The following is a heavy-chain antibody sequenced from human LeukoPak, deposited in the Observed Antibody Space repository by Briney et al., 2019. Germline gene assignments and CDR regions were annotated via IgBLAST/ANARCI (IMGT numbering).Heavy chain of an antibody. CDR3: TRYNNDHFDY. V-gene: IGHV3-33*01. J-gene: IGHJ4*02. CDR2: IAYDGSRA. D-gene: IGHD1-14*01. CDR1: GFTFGGYG. Sequence: SGRSLRLSCAGSGFTFGGYGMHWFRQTPGKGLEWVAVIAYDGSRASYADSVKGRFTISRDNSKNTMSVQMDDLRAEDTAVYYCTRYNNDHFDYWGQGTLVTVSS.